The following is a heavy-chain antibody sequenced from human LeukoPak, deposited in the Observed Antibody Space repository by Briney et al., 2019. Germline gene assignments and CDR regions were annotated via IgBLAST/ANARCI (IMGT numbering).Heavy chain of an antibody. V-gene: IGHV3-21*01. CDR1: GFTFSSYS. CDR3: ARLQDYYDSSGYPLGGYFDY. J-gene: IGHJ4*02. D-gene: IGHD3-22*01. Sequence: GGSLRPSCAASGFTFSSYSMNWVRQAPGKGLEWVSSISSSSSYIYYADSVKGRFTISRDNAKNSLYLQMNSLRAEDTAVYYCARLQDYYDSSGYPLGGYFDYWGQGTLVTVPS. CDR2: ISSSSSYI.